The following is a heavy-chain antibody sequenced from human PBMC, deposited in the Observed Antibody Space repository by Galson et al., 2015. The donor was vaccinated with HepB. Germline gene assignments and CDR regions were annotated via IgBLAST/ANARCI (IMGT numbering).Heavy chain of an antibody. D-gene: IGHD4-17*01. CDR2: IDWDDDK. CDR1: GFSLSTSGMC. Sequence: PALVKPTQTLTLTCTFSGFSLSTSGMCVSWIRQPPGKALEWLALIDWDDDKYYSTSLKTRLTISKDTSKNQVVLTMTNMDPVDTATYYCARISTGYGDYDLYYDAFDIWGQGTMVTVSS. J-gene: IGHJ3*02. V-gene: IGHV2-70*01. CDR3: ARISTGYGDYDLYYDAFDI.